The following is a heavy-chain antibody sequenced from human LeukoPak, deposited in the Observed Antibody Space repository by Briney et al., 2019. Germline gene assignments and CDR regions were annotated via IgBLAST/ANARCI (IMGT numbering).Heavy chain of an antibody. Sequence: SQTLSLTCTVSGDSISNNYYYWSWIRQPAGKGLEWLVRIYASGSTNYNPSLKTRLTISLDTSKNQFSLQLSSVTAADTAMYYCARAEDIFGSHFDFWGRGILVTVSS. J-gene: IGHJ4*02. CDR3: ARAEDIFGSHFDF. V-gene: IGHV4-61*02. D-gene: IGHD2-15*01. CDR1: GDSISNNYYY. CDR2: IYASGST.